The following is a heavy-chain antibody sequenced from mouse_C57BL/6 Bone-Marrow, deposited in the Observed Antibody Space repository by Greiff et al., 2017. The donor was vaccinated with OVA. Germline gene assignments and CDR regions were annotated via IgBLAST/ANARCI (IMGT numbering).Heavy chain of an antibody. Sequence: EVKLMESGPVLARPGASVKMSCKTSGYTFTSYWMHWVKQRPGQGLEWIGAIYPGNSDTSYNQKFKGKAKLTAVTSASTAYMELSSLTNEDSAVYYCTRRGIFLWYFDVWGTGTTVTVSS. V-gene: IGHV1-5*01. CDR2: IYPGNSDT. CDR3: TRRGIFLWYFDV. D-gene: IGHD1-3*01. J-gene: IGHJ1*03. CDR1: GYTFTSYW.